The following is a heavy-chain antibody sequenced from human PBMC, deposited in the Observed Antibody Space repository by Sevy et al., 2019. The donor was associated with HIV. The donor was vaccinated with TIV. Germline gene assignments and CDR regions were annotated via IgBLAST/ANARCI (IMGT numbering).Heavy chain of an antibody. CDR2: IYHSGSG. CDR1: GATISSGGYY. V-gene: IGHV4-31*03. CDR3: ARVPVGSSPYYYAIDV. Sequence: SETLSLTCTVSGATISSGGYYWTWIRQHPGKGLEWIGNIYHSGSGFYNPYLKGRVVMSVVKYKNQFSLNLPSLTAADTAVYYCARVPVGSSPYYYAIDVWGQGTSVTVSS. J-gene: IGHJ6*02. D-gene: IGHD6-6*01.